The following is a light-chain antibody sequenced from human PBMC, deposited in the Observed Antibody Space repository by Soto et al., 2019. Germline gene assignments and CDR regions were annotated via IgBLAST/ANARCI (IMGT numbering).Light chain of an antibody. CDR2: KAS. CDR3: QHYNSFSGYT. Sequence: DIQMTQSPSTLSASVGDRVTITCRASQSISSWLAWYQQKPGKAPKVLIYKASSLETGVPSRFSGSGSGTEFTLTISSRQPNDFATYYFQHYNSFSGYTFGQGTKLEIK. CDR1: QSISSW. V-gene: IGKV1-5*03. J-gene: IGKJ2*01.